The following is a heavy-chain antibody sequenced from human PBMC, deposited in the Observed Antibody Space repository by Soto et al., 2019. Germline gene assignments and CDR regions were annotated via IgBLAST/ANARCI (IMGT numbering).Heavy chain of an antibody. V-gene: IGHV3-30*18. D-gene: IGHD6-19*01. CDR1: GFTFSSYG. CDR2: ISYDGSNK. J-gene: IGHJ4*02. Sequence: GGSLRLSCAASGFTFSSYGMHRVRQAPGKGLEWVAVISYDGSNKYYADSVKGRFTISRDNSKNTLYLQMNSLRAEDTAVYYCAKGIAVAGTFFGFDYWGQGTLVTVSS. CDR3: AKGIAVAGTFFGFDY.